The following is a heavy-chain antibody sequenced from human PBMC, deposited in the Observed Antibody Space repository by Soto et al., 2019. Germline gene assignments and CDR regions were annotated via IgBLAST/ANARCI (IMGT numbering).Heavy chain of an antibody. Sequence: QVQLVQSGAEVKKPGGSVKVSCKASGYTFTNYYMHWVRQAPGQGLEWMGVINTSGGSTTYAQKFQGRVTMTRDTSTSTVYMELSSLRPDDTAVYYCARGGSSSFSWFDRWGQGSLVTVSS. CDR1: GYTFTNYY. V-gene: IGHV1-46*01. CDR2: INTSGGST. D-gene: IGHD6-6*01. CDR3: ARGGSSSFSWFDR. J-gene: IGHJ5*02.